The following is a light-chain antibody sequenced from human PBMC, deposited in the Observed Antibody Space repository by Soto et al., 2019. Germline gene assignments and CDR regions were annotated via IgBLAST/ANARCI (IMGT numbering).Light chain of an antibody. CDR1: QSLTNNY. V-gene: IGKV3-20*01. J-gene: IGKJ1*01. CDR3: HQYGILPRT. CDR2: GAS. Sequence: EIVLTQSPGTLSMSPGERATLSCRASQSLTNNYLAWFQQKPGQAPRLLIYGASNRPTDIPDRFSGSGSGTDFSLTLSRLEPEDFAVYYCHQYGILPRTFGQGTKVEIK.